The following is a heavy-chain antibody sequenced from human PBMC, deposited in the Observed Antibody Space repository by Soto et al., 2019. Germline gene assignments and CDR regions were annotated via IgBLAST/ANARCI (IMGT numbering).Heavy chain of an antibody. CDR1: GGSISGYY. J-gene: IGHJ4*02. CDR2: IYFNGNT. D-gene: IGHD1-26*01. V-gene: IGHV4-59*01. CDR3: ARGFWDHDGSYSV. Sequence: SETLSLTCPVSGGSISGYYWSWIRQPPGKGLEWIGYIYFNGNTNYNPSLKSRVTILVDTSKNQISLTLSSVTAADTAVYYCARGFWDHDGSYSVWGQGTVVTVSS.